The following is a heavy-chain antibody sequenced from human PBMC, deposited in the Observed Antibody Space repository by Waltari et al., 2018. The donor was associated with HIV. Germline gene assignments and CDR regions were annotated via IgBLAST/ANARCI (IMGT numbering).Heavy chain of an antibody. CDR3: ARGPIMTAGNFYNGFDV. Sequence: HVQLQESVPVLVNPSETLSLTCNVSGGSLMSHSLRWIRQSPGTGLEWIGYIYYNGNTNYNTSLKSRVTMSVASSKSQFSRRLSSVTAADTAIYYCARGPIMTAGNFYNGFDVWGRGTTVTVSS. J-gene: IGHJ6*02. D-gene: IGHD2-21*02. CDR1: GGSLMSHS. V-gene: IGHV4-59*11. CDR2: IYYNGNT.